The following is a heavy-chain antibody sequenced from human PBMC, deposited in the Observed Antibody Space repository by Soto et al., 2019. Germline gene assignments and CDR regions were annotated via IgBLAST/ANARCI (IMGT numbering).Heavy chain of an antibody. D-gene: IGHD1-26*01. CDR1: GYTFTSYD. J-gene: IGHJ5*02. CDR3: ARGNGGSYDRFDP. CDR2: MIPNSGNT. V-gene: IGHV1-8*01. Sequence: QVQLVQSGAEVKKPGASVKVSCKASGYTFTSYDINWVRQATVQGLEWMGWMIPNSGNTGYAQKFQGRLTMTRNTSISTAYMELSSLRSEATAVYYCARGNGGSYDRFDPWGQGTLVTVSS.